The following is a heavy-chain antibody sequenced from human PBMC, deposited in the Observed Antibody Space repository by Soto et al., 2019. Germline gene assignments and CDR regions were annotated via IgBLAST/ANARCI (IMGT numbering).Heavy chain of an antibody. CDR2: IGTAGDT. J-gene: IGHJ4*02. Sequence: GGSLRLSCAASGFTFSSYDMHWVRQAPGKGLEWVSAIGTAGDTYYPGSVKGPFTISRENAKNSLYLQMNSLSAGDTAVYYCARDWPPQDWGQGTLVTVSS. V-gene: IGHV3-13*01. CDR3: ARDWPPQD. CDR1: GFTFSSYD.